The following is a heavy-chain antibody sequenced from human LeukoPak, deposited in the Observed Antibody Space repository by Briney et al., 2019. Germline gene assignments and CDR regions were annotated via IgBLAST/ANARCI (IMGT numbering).Heavy chain of an antibody. Sequence: GGSLRLSCAASGFTFDDYAMHWVRQAPVKGLEWVSGISWNSGSIGYADSVKGRFTISRDNAKNSLYLQMNSLRAEDTALYYCAKDNYGNYVPLRYFDLWGRGTLVTVSS. J-gene: IGHJ2*01. D-gene: IGHD4-11*01. CDR3: AKDNYGNYVPLRYFDL. CDR1: GFTFDDYA. V-gene: IGHV3-9*01. CDR2: ISWNSGSI.